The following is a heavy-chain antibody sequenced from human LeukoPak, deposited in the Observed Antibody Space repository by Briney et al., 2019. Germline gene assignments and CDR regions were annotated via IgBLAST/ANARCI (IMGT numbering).Heavy chain of an antibody. J-gene: IGHJ3*02. D-gene: IGHD6-19*01. Sequence: ASVKVSCKASGYTFTSYGISWVRQAPGLELEWMGWIRAYNGNTNYAQKLQGRVTMTTDTSTSTAYMELRSLRSDDTAVYYCARDHIAVAGNAAFDIWGQGTMVTVSS. CDR2: IRAYNGNT. CDR1: GYTFTSYG. CDR3: ARDHIAVAGNAAFDI. V-gene: IGHV1-18*01.